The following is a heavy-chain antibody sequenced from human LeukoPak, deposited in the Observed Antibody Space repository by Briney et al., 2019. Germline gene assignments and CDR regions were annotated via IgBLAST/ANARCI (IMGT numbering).Heavy chain of an antibody. CDR1: GFTFSGYD. Sequence: PGGSLRLSCVASGFTFSGYDIHWVRQAPGKGLEWVAVTSSDLNVKLYADSVKGRFTISRDNSRSTLYLQMNSLRPEDTAIYYCAREGYYGSGSPPSLYFDYWGQGTLVTVSS. D-gene: IGHD3-10*01. CDR3: AREGYYGSGSPPSLYFDY. CDR2: TSSDLNVK. J-gene: IGHJ4*02. V-gene: IGHV3-30*03.